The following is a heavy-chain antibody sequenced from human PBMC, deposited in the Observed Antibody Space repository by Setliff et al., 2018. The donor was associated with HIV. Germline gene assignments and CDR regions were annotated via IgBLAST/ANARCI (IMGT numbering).Heavy chain of an antibody. CDR2: INLNSGGT. J-gene: IGHJ4*02. CDR3: ARGPRGYDSSYYFDY. V-gene: IGHV1-2*04. Sequence: GASVKVSCKASGYTFTRYGISWVRQAPGQGLEWMGWINLNSGGTNYAQKFQGWVTMTRDTSIITAYMQLDRLGSDDTAVYYCARGPRGYDSSYYFDYWGQGTLVTVSS. D-gene: IGHD3-22*01. CDR1: GYTFTRYG.